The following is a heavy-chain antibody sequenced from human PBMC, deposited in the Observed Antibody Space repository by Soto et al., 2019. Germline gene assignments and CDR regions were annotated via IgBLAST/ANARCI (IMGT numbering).Heavy chain of an antibody. CDR2: INYNGGRV. V-gene: IGHV3-9*01. CDR3: SKGRPRYSGLDTDFDA. D-gene: IGHD5-12*01. Sequence: EVRLVESGGGFVQPGRSLRLSCTVSGFTFDEHSMHWVRQAPGKGLEWVSGINYNGGRVAYVDSVRGRFTIARDNANNSLFLQMNILRPEDTGLYFCSKGRPRYSGLDTDFDAWGQGTPVTVSS. J-gene: IGHJ4*02. CDR1: GFTFDEHS.